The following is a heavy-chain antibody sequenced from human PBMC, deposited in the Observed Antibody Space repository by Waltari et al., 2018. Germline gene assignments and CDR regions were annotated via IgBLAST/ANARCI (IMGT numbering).Heavy chain of an antibody. CDR2: IYTSGST. D-gene: IGHD3-22*01. J-gene: IGHJ3*02. CDR3: ARTPNYYDSSGSSFDI. CDR1: GGSISSYY. V-gene: IGHV4-4*07. Sequence: QVQLQESGPGLVKPSETLSLTCTVSGGSISSYYWSWIRQPAGKGLEWIGRIYTSGSTNYNPSLKSRVTMSVDTSKNQFSLKLSSVTAADTAVYYCARTPNYYDSSGSSFDIWGQGTMVTVSS.